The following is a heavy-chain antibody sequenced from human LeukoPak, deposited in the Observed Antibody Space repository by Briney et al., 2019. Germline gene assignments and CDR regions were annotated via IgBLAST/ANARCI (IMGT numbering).Heavy chain of an antibody. CDR2: ISGSGGST. CDR1: GFTFSSYA. V-gene: IGHV3-23*01. J-gene: IGHJ6*04. Sequence: GGSLRLSCAASGFTFSSYAMSWVRQAPGKGLEWVSAISGSGGSTYYADSVKGRFTISRDNSKNTLYLQMNSLRAEDTAVYYCAQGDIVVVPAATVDVWGKGTTVTVSS. CDR3: AQGDIVVVPAATVDV. D-gene: IGHD2-2*01.